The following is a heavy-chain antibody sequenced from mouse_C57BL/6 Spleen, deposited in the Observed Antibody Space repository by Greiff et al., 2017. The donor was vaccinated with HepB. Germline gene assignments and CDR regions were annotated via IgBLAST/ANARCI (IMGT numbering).Heavy chain of an antibody. V-gene: IGHV1-9*01. J-gene: IGHJ2*01. CDR3: ARGGPIYYYGSSYGDFDY. CDR1: GYTFTGYW. D-gene: IGHD1-1*01. CDR2: ILPGSGST. Sequence: QVQLQQSGAELMKPGASVKLSCKATGYTFTGYWIEWVKQRPGHGLEWIGEILPGSGSTNYNEKFKGKATFTADTSSNTAYMQLSSLTTEDSAIYYCARGGPIYYYGSSYGDFDYWGQGTTLTVSS.